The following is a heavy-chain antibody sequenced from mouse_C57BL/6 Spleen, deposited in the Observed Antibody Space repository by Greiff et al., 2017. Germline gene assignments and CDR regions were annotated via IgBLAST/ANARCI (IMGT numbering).Heavy chain of an antibody. CDR2: ISYDGSN. CDR1: GYSITSGFY. V-gene: IGHV3-6*01. J-gene: IGHJ3*01. CDR3: ASPFAY. Sequence: ESGPGLVKPSQSLPLTCSVTGYSITSGFYWNWIRQCPGNKLEWMGYISYDGSNNYNPSLKNRISITRDTSKNQFFLKLNSVTTEDTATYYCASPFAYWGQGTLVTVSA.